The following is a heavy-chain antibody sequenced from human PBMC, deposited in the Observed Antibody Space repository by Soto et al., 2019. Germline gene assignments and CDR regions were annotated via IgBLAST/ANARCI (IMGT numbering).Heavy chain of an antibody. D-gene: IGHD6-13*01. Sequence: QVQLQESGPGLVKPSQTLSLTCTVSGGSISSGDYYWSWIRQPPGKGLEWIGYIYYSGSTYYNPSHKSRVXIXLYXSRNQFSLQLSSVTAADTAVYYCARERPDGSRLDPWGQGTLVTVYS. J-gene: IGHJ5*02. CDR1: GGSISSGDYY. CDR2: IYYSGST. V-gene: IGHV4-30-4*01. CDR3: ARERPDGSRLDP.